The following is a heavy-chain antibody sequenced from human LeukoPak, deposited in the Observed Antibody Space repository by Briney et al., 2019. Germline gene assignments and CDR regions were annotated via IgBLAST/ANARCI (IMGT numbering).Heavy chain of an antibody. CDR3: AKDRVTMVRGVINYFGY. Sequence: GGSLRLSCAASGFTFSSYAMSWVRQAPGKGLEWDSAISGSGGSTYYADSVKGRFTISRDNSKNTLYLQMNSLRAEDTAVYYCAKDRVTMVRGVINYFGYWGQGTLVTVSS. D-gene: IGHD3-10*01. J-gene: IGHJ4*02. V-gene: IGHV3-23*01. CDR2: ISGSGGST. CDR1: GFTFSSYA.